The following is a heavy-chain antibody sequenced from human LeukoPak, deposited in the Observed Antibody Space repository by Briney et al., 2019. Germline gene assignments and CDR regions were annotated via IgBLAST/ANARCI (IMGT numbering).Heavy chain of an antibody. V-gene: IGHV1-46*01. CDR2: INPSGGST. D-gene: IGHD3-10*01. Sequence: ASVNVSCKASGYTFTSYYMHWVRQAPGQGLEWMGIINPSGGSTSYAQKFQGRVTITRDMSTSTVYMELSSLRSEDTAVYYCASSGFGELISHYWGQGTLVTVSS. CDR3: ASSGFGELISHY. CDR1: GYTFTSYY. J-gene: IGHJ4*02.